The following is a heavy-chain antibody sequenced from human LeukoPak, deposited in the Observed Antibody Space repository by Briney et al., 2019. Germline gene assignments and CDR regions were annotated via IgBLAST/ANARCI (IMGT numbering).Heavy chain of an antibody. CDR2: IDHSGST. D-gene: IGHD3-9*01. Sequence: SETLSLTCAVCGASFSGYYWSWIRQPPGKGLKWIGEIDHSGSTNYNPSLKSRVTISVDTSKNQFSLKLSSVTAADTAVYYCARNWRNVLRYFDWLHNEAFDIWGQGTMVTVSS. V-gene: IGHV4-34*01. CDR1: GASFSGYY. CDR3: ARNWRNVLRYFDWLHNEAFDI. J-gene: IGHJ3*02.